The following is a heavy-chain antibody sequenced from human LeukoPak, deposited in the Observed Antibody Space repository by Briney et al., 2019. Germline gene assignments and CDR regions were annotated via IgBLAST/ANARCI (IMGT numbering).Heavy chain of an antibody. CDR3: ARTSRGVIWNY. CDR2: INHSGST. Sequence: SETLSLTCAVYGGSFSGYYWSWIRQPPGKGLEWIGEINHSGSTNCNPSLKSRVTISVDTSKNQFSLKLSSVTAADTAVYYCARTSRGVIWNYWGQGTLVTVSS. D-gene: IGHD3-10*01. V-gene: IGHV4-34*01. J-gene: IGHJ4*02. CDR1: GGSFSGYY.